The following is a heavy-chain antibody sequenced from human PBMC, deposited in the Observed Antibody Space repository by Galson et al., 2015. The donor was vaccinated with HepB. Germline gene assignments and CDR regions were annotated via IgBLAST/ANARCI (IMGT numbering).Heavy chain of an antibody. V-gene: IGHV7-4-1*02. CDR2: INTKTGNP. CDR3: ARVTSINDYNRRGYSYYYYGMDV. D-gene: IGHD3-22*01. CDR1: GYIFTNYV. J-gene: IGHJ6*02. Sequence: SVKVSCKASGYIFTNYVINWVRQAPGQGLEWMGGINTKTGNPTYAQGFTGRFVLSLDTSVTTAYLQISSLKAEDTAVYFCARVTSINDYNRRGYSYYYYGMDVWGQGTTVTVSS.